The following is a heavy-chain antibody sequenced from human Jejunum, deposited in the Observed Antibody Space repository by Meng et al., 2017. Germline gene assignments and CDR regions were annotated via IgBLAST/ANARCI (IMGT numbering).Heavy chain of an antibody. J-gene: IGHJ6*02. D-gene: IGHD2-21*01. V-gene: IGHV3-15*01. CDR2: IKSKIDRGTT. CDR1: GFTFSNGW. CDR3: TTGLSIPHFHGLDV. Sequence: GESLKISCVVSGFTFSNGWLAWVRQAPGKGLEWLCRIKSKIDRGTTEYAAPAKGRFTISRDDSKNTLYLQLSSLKTEDTAVYYCTTGLSIPHFHGLDVWGQGTTVTVSS.